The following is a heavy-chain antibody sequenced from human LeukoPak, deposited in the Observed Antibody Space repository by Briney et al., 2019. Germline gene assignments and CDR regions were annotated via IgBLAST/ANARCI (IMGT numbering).Heavy chain of an antibody. CDR3: ARDLPPDIVVVPAAPDY. Sequence: PGGSLRLSCAASGFTFSSYWMSWVRQAPGKGLEWVAVISYDGSNKYYADSVKGRFTISRDNSKNTLYLQMNSLRAEDTAVYYCARDLPPDIVVVPAAPDYWGQGTLVTVPS. CDR2: ISYDGSNK. D-gene: IGHD2-2*01. J-gene: IGHJ4*02. V-gene: IGHV3-30-3*01. CDR1: GFTFSSYW.